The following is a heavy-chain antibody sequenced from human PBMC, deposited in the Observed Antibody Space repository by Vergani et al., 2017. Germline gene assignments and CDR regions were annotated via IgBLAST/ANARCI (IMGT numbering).Heavy chain of an antibody. Sequence: QVPLVESGGGEVQPGRSLRLSCSAAGFPFSDYGVHWVRQAPGKGLEWGSVISYDGNKKNYADSVKGRFTISRDNSKNTLYLEMNALRAEDTAVYYCARDFLTRVTTLDYYYMGVWGKGTTVTVSS. CDR1: GFPFSDYG. CDR2: ISYDGNKK. CDR3: ARDFLTRVTTLDYYYMGV. J-gene: IGHJ6*03. V-gene: IGHV3-30*03. D-gene: IGHD1-1*01.